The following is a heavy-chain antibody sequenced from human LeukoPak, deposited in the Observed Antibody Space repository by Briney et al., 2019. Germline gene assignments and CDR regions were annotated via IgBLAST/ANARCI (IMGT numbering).Heavy chain of an antibody. Sequence: PSETLSLTCTVSGGSISSYHWSWIRQPPGKGLEWIGFIYYSGSTNYKPSLKSRVTISVDTSKNQFSLKLSSVTAADTAVYYCARTRWFDYWGQGTLVTVSS. J-gene: IGHJ4*02. V-gene: IGHV4-59*01. CDR1: GGSISSYH. D-gene: IGHD4-23*01. CDR2: IYYSGST. CDR3: ARTRWFDY.